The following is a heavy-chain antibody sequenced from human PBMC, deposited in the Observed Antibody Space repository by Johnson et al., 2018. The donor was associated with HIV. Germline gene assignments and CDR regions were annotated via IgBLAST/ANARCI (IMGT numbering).Heavy chain of an antibody. Sequence: VQLVESGGGLIQPGGSLRLSCAASGFTVSSNYMSWVRQAPGKGLEWVSVIYSGGTTYYADSVKDRFTISRDKSKNTLFLQMNGLRVEDTAVYYCARDPVWDAFDIWGQGTMVTVSS. CDR1: GFTVSSNY. CDR2: IYSGGTT. CDR3: ARDPVWDAFDI. J-gene: IGHJ3*02. V-gene: IGHV3-53*01.